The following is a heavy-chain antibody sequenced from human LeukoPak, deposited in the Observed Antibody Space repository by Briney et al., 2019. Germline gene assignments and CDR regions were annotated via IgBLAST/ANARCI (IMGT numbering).Heavy chain of an antibody. V-gene: IGHV3-74*03. CDR1: GFTFSSYW. D-gene: IGHD5-12*01. Sequence: PGGSLRLSCAAPGFTFSSYWMHWVRQAPGKGLVWVSHINSDGSSITYADSVKGRFTISRDNAKNTLYLQMNSLRVDDTAVYYCAREGRVSGYDFDCWGQGTLVTVSS. J-gene: IGHJ4*02. CDR3: AREGRVSGYDFDC. CDR2: INSDGSSI.